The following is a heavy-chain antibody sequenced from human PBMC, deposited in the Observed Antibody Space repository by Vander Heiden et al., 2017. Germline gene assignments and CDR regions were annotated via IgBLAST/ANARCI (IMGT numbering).Heavy chain of an antibody. CDR1: GFTFSSYA. J-gene: IGHJ4*02. V-gene: IGHV3-23*01. CDR2: ISGSGGST. D-gene: IGHD3-10*01. Sequence: EVQLLESGGGLVRPGGSLRLSCAASGFTFSSYARSWVRQAPGKGLEWVAAISGSGGSTYYADSVKGRFTISRDNSKNTLYLQMNSLRAEDTAVYYCAKGTMVRGVIYDYWGQGTLVTVSS. CDR3: AKGTMVRGVIYDY.